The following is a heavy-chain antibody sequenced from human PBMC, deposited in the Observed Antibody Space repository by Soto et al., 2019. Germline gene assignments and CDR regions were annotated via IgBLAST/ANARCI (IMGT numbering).Heavy chain of an antibody. J-gene: IGHJ4*02. Sequence: LSLTCTVSGGSISSGGYYWSWIRQAPGKGLEWVSYISSSGSTIYYADSVKGRFTISRDNAKNSLYLQMNSLRAEDTAVYYCARDLGHNWNDEYYWGQGTLVTVSS. CDR1: GGSISSGGYY. CDR3: ARDLGHNWNDEYY. CDR2: ISSSGSTI. D-gene: IGHD1-1*01. V-gene: IGHV3-11*01.